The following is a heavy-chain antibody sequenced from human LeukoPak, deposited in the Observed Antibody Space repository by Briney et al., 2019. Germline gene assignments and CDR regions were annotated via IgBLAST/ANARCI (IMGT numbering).Heavy chain of an antibody. Sequence: SGTLSLTCAVSGGSISSSNWWSWVRQPPGKGLEWIGEIYHSGSTNYNPSLKSRVTISVDTSKNQFSLKLSSVTAADTAVYYCARRANTYCSSTSCLGPWFDPWGQGTLVTVSS. J-gene: IGHJ5*02. CDR1: GGSISSSNW. CDR2: IYHSGST. D-gene: IGHD2-2*01. V-gene: IGHV4-4*02. CDR3: ARRANTYCSSTSCLGPWFDP.